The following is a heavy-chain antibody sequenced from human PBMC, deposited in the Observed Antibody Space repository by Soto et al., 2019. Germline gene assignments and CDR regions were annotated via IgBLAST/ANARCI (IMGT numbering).Heavy chain of an antibody. Sequence: GGPLRLPWAASGFNFSNHINHRVRQGSGQGLVWVASISSSSSTIYYADAVKGRFTISRDNAKNSLYREMYKLRAELTAVYYCARESGSLTLSTGLWFGESYLDWFDPWGQGTLVTVSS. CDR3: ARESGSLTLSTGLWFGESYLDWFDP. D-gene: IGHD3-10*01. V-gene: IGHV3-48*01. CDR1: GFNFSNHI. J-gene: IGHJ5*02. CDR2: ISSSSSTI.